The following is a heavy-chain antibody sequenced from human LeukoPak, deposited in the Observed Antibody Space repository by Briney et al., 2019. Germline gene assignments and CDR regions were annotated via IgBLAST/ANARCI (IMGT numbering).Heavy chain of an antibody. J-gene: IGHJ3*02. CDR2: IYHVGTT. D-gene: IGHD3-10*01. CDR3: AKSNGYGLVDI. V-gene: IGHV4-38-2*02. CDR1: GYSISSGYF. Sequence: PSETLSLTCIVSGYSISSGYFWGWVRQPPGKGLEWIGSIYHVGTTHYNPSLKSRVTISLDTSRNQFSLKLNSVTAADTAVYYCAKSNGYGLVDIWGQGTMVTVSS.